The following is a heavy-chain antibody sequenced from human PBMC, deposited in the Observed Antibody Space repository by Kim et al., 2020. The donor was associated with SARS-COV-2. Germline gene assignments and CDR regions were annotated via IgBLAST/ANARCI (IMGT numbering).Heavy chain of an antibody. Sequence: ASVKVSCKASGYTFTCYYMHWVLQAPGQGLEWMGIINPSGGSTSYAQKFQGRVTMTRDTSTSTVYMELSSLRSEDTAVYYCARDRGGSRLDYWGQGTLVTVSS. D-gene: IGHD1-26*01. J-gene: IGHJ4*02. V-gene: IGHV1-46*01. CDR3: ARDRGGSRLDY. CDR2: INPSGGST. CDR1: GYTFTCYY.